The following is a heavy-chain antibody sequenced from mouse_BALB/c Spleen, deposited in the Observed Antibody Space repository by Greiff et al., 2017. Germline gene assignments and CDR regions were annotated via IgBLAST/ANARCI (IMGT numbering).Heavy chain of an antibody. V-gene: IGHV2-9-2*01. Sequence: VNLVESGPGLVAPSQSLSITCTVSGFSLTSYDLSWIRQPPGKGLEWLGVIWTGGGTTYNSAFMSRLSISKDNSKSQVFLKMNSLQTDDTAIYYCVVYDYGWFAYWGQGTLVTVSA. CDR1: GFSLTSYD. D-gene: IGHD2-4*01. CDR2: IWTGGGT. CDR3: VVYDYGWFAY. J-gene: IGHJ3*01.